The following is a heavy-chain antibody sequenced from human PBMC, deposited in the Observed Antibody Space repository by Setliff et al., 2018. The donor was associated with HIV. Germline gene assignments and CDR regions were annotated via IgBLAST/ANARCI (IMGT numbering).Heavy chain of an antibody. Sequence: PSETLSLTCTVSGASFIRSRYYWSWSRQPAGKGLEWLGHVYTTGSASYNPSLESRVTILEALSKNQFSLNLDSVTAADTAVYFCARALAWGSGWNYFELWGPGTLVTVSS. CDR2: VYTTGSA. CDR1: GASFIRSRYY. V-gene: IGHV4-61*09. CDR3: ARALAWGSGWNYFEL. D-gene: IGHD6-19*01. J-gene: IGHJ4*02.